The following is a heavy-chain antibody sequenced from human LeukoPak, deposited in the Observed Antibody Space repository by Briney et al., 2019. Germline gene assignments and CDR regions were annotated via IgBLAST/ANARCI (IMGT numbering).Heavy chain of an antibody. CDR1: GFTFSSYS. CDR3: ARISGGDAFDI. J-gene: IGHJ3*02. V-gene: IGHV3-21*01. D-gene: IGHD1-26*01. Sequence: GGSLRLSCAASGFTFSSYSMNWVRQAPGKGLEWVSSISSSSSYIYYADSVKGRFTISRDNAKNSLYLQMNSLSAEDTAVYYCARISGGDAFDIWGQGTMVTVSS. CDR2: ISSSSSYI.